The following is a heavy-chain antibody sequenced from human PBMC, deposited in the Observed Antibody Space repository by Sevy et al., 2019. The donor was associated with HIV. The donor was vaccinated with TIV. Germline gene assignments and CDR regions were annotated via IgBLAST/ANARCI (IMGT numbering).Heavy chain of an antibody. D-gene: IGHD3-22*01. CDR3: ATTKDYYDSSGSPFDY. Sequence: ASVKVSCQVSGYTLTQLSMHWVRQAPGKGLEWMGSFDPEDGETLYAQNFQGRVTMTEDTSTDTAYMALSSLRSEDTAIYYCATTKDYYDSSGSPFDYWGQGTLVTVSS. CDR1: GYTLTQLS. V-gene: IGHV1-24*01. J-gene: IGHJ4*02. CDR2: FDPEDGET.